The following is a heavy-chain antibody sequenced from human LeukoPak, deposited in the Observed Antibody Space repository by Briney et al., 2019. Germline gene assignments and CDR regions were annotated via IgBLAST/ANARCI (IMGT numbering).Heavy chain of an antibody. CDR1: GFTFSSYA. V-gene: IGHV3-23*01. CDR3: AKDLYSSGWYYFDY. J-gene: IGHJ4*02. Sequence: PGGSLRLSRAASGFTFSSYAMSWVRQAPGKGLEWVSAISGSGGSTYYADSVKGRFTISRDNSKNTLYLQMNSLRAEDTAVYYCAKDLYSSGWYYFDYWGQGTLVTVSS. D-gene: IGHD6-19*01. CDR2: ISGSGGST.